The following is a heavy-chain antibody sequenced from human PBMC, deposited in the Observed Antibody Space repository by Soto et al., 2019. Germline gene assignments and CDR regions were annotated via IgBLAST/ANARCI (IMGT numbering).Heavy chain of an antibody. Sequence: QVQLQESGPGLVKPSGTLSLTCAVSGGSLTSNDWWTWVRQPPGKGLEWVGQIHHSGSTFYNPSLRSRITVSINGSANHFSLHLESVTAADTALYYCARSTGGDACHFWGQGTMVTVSS. CDR1: GGSLTSNDW. V-gene: IGHV4-4*02. J-gene: IGHJ3*01. CDR3: ARSTGGDACHF. CDR2: IHHSGST. D-gene: IGHD7-27*01.